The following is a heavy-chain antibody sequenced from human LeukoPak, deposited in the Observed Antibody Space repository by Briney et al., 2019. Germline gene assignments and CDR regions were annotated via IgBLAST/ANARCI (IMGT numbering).Heavy chain of an antibody. D-gene: IGHD3-3*01. V-gene: IGHV4-39*01. Sequence: PSETLSLTCSVSGGSISRSSYYWTWIRQSPGMGLEWIGNTYYSGSTLYNPSLKSRVTISVDTSKNQFSLRLTSVTAADTAVYYCARPRGDLWSGYDYWGQGVLVTVSP. CDR3: ARPRGDLWSGYDY. CDR1: GGSISRSSYY. CDR2: TYYSGST. J-gene: IGHJ4*02.